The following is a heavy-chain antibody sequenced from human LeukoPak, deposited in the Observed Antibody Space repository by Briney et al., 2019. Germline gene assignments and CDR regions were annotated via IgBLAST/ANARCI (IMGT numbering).Heavy chain of an antibody. CDR3: ARHASPAKRYFDY. V-gene: IGHV4-59*08. CDR1: GGSISSYY. Sequence: PSETLSLTCTVSGGSISSYYWSWIRQPPGKGLEWIGYIYYSGSTNYNPSLKSRVTISVDTSKNQFSLKLSSVTAADTAVYYCARHASPAKRYFDYWGQGTLVTVSS. CDR2: IYYSGST. J-gene: IGHJ4*02. D-gene: IGHD2-2*01.